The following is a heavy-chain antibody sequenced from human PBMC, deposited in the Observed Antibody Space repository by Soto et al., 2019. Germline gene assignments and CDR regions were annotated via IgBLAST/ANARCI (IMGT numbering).Heavy chain of an antibody. V-gene: IGHV1-18*04. Sequence: VQLVQSGAEVKKPGASVKVSCKASGYIFTNYGISWVRQAPGQGLEWMGWISANNGHTDFAQKLQGRVTMTTGTSSSTAFMELRSLRDDDTAMSYYARDYRYSSSSNPGGPLVYIMAVWGHGTTVTVSS. D-gene: IGHD6-6*01. CDR2: ISANNGHT. J-gene: IGHJ6*02. CDR3: ARDYRYSSSSNPGGPLVYIMAV. CDR1: GYIFTNYG.